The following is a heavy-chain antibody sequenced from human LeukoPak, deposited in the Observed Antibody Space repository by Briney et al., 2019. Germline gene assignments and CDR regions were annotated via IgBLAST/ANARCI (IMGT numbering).Heavy chain of an antibody. CDR3: ARDRFKIVATGEGFRIDY. D-gene: IGHD5-12*01. V-gene: IGHV1-46*01. J-gene: IGHJ4*02. Sequence: ASVKVSCRASGYTLTTYYIHWVRQAPGQGLEWMGIISPRDGTTSYAQKFQGRVTLTRDTSTSTAYMELRSLRSDDTAVYYCARDRFKIVATGEGFRIDYWGQGTLVTVSS. CDR1: GYTLTTYY. CDR2: ISPRDGTT.